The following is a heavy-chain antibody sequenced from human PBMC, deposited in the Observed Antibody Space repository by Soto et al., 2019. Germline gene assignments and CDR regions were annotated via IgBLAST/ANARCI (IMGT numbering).Heavy chain of an antibody. CDR3: AADGDYVNNWFDP. J-gene: IGHJ5*02. Sequence: SVKVSCKASGFTFSSSAVQWVRQARGQRLEWIGWIVVGSGNTNYAQKFQERVTITRDMSTSTAYMELSSLASEDTAVYYCAADGDYVNNWFDPWGQGTLVTVSS. D-gene: IGHD4-17*01. V-gene: IGHV1-58*01. CDR2: IVVGSGNT. CDR1: GFTFSSSA.